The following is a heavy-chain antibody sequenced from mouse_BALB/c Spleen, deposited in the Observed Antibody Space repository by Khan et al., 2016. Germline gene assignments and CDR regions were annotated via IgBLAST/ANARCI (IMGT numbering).Heavy chain of an antibody. D-gene: IGHD2-2*01. CDR2: IDPFSGGT. V-gene: IGHV1S135*01. CDR3: TRHGFVSWFTY. Sequence: VQLQQSGPELMKPGASVKISCKASGYSFNNYYIHWVIQSHGKSLEWIGYIDPFSGGTTYNQKFKGKATLTVDKSSSTAYIHLSNLTSEDSAVYYWTRHGFVSWFTYLGPRTLVTVPA. J-gene: IGHJ3*01. CDR1: GYSFNNYY.